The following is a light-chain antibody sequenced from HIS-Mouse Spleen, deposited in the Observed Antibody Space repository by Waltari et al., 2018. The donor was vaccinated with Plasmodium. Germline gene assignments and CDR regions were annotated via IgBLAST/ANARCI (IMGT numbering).Light chain of an antibody. CDR2: EVS. Sequence: QSALTQPASVSGSPGQSITISCTGTSSDVGGYNYVSWYQQHPGKAPKRMIYEVSNRPSGVSNRFSGSKSGNTASLTISGLQAEDEADYYGSSYTSSSTLYVFGTGTKVTVL. CDR1: SSDVGGYNY. J-gene: IGLJ1*01. V-gene: IGLV2-14*01. CDR3: SSYTSSSTLYV.